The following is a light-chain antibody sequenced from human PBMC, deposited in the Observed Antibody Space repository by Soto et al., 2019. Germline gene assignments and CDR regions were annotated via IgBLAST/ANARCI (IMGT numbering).Light chain of an antibody. CDR1: QSVSSN. V-gene: IGKV3-15*01. Sequence: VVMPQSPATLSVSPGERATLSCRASQSVSSNLAWYQQKPGQAPRLLIYGASTRATGIPARFSGSGSGTDFTLTISSLQPEDFAVYYCQQYDDWPPAFGGGTKVDI. CDR2: GAS. J-gene: IGKJ4*01. CDR3: QQYDDWPPA.